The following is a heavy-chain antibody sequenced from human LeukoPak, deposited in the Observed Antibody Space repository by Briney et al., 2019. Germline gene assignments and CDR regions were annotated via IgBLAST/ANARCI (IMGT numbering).Heavy chain of an antibody. CDR1: GFTFSSYW. D-gene: IGHD3-9*01. Sequence: PGGSLRLSCAASGFTFSSYWMSWVRQAPGKGLEWVANIKQDGSEKYYVDSVKGRFTISRDNAKNSLYLQMNSLRAEDTAVYYCARDLFDDILTGYSWGQGTLVTVSS. CDR2: IKQDGSEK. CDR3: ARDLFDDILTGYS. V-gene: IGHV3-7*01. J-gene: IGHJ4*02.